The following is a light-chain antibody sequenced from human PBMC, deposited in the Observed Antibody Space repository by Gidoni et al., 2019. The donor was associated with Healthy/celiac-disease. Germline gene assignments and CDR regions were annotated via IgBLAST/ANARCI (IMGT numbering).Light chain of an antibody. J-gene: IGKJ2*01. CDR2: GAS. CDR1: QSVSSSY. CDR3: KQYGSSPPYT. V-gene: IGKV3-20*01. Sequence: VLTQSPGTLSLSPGERATLSCRASQSVSSSYLAWYQQKPGQASRLLIYGASSMATGIPDRFSGSGSGTDFTLTISRLETEDFAVYYCKQYGSSPPYTFGQGTKLEIK.